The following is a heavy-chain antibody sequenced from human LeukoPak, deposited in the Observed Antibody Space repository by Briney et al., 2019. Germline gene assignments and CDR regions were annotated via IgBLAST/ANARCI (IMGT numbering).Heavy chain of an antibody. J-gene: IGHJ4*02. Sequence: PGGSLRLSCAASGFTVSSNYMSWVRQAPGKGLEWVSVIYSGGSTYYADSVKGRFTISRDNSKNTLYLQMNSLRAEDTAVYYCARDSGNTYYYDSSGYWNYWGQGTLVTVSS. CDR1: GFTVSSNY. CDR3: ARDSGNTYYYDSSGYWNY. V-gene: IGHV3-66*01. D-gene: IGHD3-22*01. CDR2: IYSGGST.